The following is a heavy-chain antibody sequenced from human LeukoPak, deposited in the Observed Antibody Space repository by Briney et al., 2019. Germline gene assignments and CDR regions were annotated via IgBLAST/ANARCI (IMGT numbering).Heavy chain of an antibody. CDR1: GGSISSGGYY. CDR2: TYYSGST. J-gene: IGHJ4*02. Sequence: SETLSLTCTVSGGSISSGGYYWSWIRQHPGKGLEWIGYTYYSGSTYYNPSLKSRVTISVDTSKNQFSLKLSSVTAADTAVYYCARAKTEYYYDSSGYYLFDYWGQGTLVTVSS. D-gene: IGHD3-22*01. CDR3: ARAKTEYYYDSSGYYLFDY. V-gene: IGHV4-31*03.